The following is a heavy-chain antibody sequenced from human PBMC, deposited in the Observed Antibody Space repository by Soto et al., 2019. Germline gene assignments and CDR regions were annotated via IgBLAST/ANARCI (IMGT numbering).Heavy chain of an antibody. CDR1: GGSISSYY. CDR2: IYYSGST. Sequence: SETLSLTCTVSGGSISSYYWSWIRQPPGKGLEWIGYIYYSGSTNYNPSLKSRVTISVDTSKNQFSLKLSSVTAADTAVYYCARHFLKANWFDPWGQGTLVTVSS. CDR3: ARHFLKANWFDP. V-gene: IGHV4-59*08. J-gene: IGHJ5*02.